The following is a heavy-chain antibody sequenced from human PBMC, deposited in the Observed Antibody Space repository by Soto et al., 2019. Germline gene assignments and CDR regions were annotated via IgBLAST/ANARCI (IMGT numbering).Heavy chain of an antibody. J-gene: IGHJ3*02. CDR3: ETELEGPVTGRAAFGI. CDR1: GGSIRNDNFY. CDR2: ISYSGYT. V-gene: IGHV4-31*03. Sequence: QVQLQESGQGLVKPSQTLSLTCTVSGGSIRNDNFYWSYLRQRPGKGLAWIGYISYSGYTYYHPSLNCRVIISVSPSNDPFSLILNSVTAAHTAVYYCETELEGPVTGRAAFGIWGRGSLFTVSS. D-gene: IGHD2-21*02.